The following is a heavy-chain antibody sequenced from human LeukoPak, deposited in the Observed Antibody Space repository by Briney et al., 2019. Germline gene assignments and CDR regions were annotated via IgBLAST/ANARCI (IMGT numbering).Heavy chain of an antibody. J-gene: IGHJ6*03. CDR3: ARDESSWPYYYYYMDV. D-gene: IGHD6-13*01. Sequence: PGGSLRLSCAASGFTFSDYYMSWIRQAPGKGLEWVSYISSSGSTIYYADSVKGRFTISRDNAKNSLYLQMNSLRAEDTAVYYCARDESSWPYYYYYMDVWGKGTTVTISS. CDR2: ISSSGSTI. CDR1: GFTFSDYY. V-gene: IGHV3-11*04.